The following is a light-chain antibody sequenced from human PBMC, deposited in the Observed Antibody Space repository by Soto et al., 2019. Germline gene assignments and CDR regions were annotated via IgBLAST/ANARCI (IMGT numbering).Light chain of an antibody. CDR2: GAS. CDR3: QQRSNWPWT. V-gene: IGKV3D-20*02. Sequence: EIVLTQSPGTLSLSPGERATLSCRASQSVSSSYLAWYQQKPGQAPRLLIYGASSRATGIPDRFSGSGSGTDFTLTISRLDPEDFAVYFCQQRSNWPWTFGQGTKVEIK. J-gene: IGKJ1*01. CDR1: QSVSSSY.